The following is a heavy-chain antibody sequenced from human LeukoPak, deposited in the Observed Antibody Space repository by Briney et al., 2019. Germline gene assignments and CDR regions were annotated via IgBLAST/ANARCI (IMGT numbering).Heavy chain of an antibody. D-gene: IGHD1-26*01. J-gene: IGHJ4*02. Sequence: SETLSLTCTVSGGSISSYYWSWIRQPAGKGLEWIGRIYTSGSTNYNPSLKSRVTMSVDTSKNQFSLKLSSVTAADTAVYYCARHGSNGSYPENYFDYWGQGTLVTVSS. CDR1: GGSISSYY. CDR3: ARHGSNGSYPENYFDY. V-gene: IGHV4-4*07. CDR2: IYTSGST.